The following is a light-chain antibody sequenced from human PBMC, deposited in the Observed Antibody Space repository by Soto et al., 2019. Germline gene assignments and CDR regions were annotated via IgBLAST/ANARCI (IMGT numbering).Light chain of an antibody. CDR3: QQYHSYSPWT. CDR2: DAS. CDR1: QSISNW. J-gene: IGKJ1*01. V-gene: IGKV1-5*01. Sequence: DIQMTQSPSTLSASVGDRVTITCRASQSISNWLAWYQQKPGKAPNLLIFDASSLESGVPSRFSGSGSGTEFTLTISSLQPDDFGTYYCQQYHSYSPWTFGQGTKVDIK.